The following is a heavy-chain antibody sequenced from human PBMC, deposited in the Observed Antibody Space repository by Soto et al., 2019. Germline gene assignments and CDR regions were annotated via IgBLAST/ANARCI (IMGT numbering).Heavy chain of an antibody. J-gene: IGHJ6*02. CDR2: ISGSGGST. Sequence: PGGSLRLSCAASGFTFSTTALTWVRQAPGKGLEWVSTISGSGGSTYYADSVKGRFTISRDNAENTLYLQMNSLRAEDTAVFYCAKVYYGTEAADSYHYGMDVWGPGTTVTVSS. V-gene: IGHV3-23*01. CDR3: AKVYYGTEAADSYHYGMDV. CDR1: GFTFSTTA. D-gene: IGHD3-10*01.